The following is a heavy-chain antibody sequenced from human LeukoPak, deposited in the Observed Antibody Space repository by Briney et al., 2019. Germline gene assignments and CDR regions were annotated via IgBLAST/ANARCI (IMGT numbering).Heavy chain of an antibody. J-gene: IGHJ4*02. CDR2: ISYDGSNK. CDR1: GFTFSSYG. D-gene: IGHD6-13*01. CDR3: ARDGQLGKTFKKIDY. Sequence: HPGGSLRLSCAASGFTFSSYGMHWVRQAPGKGLEWVAVISYDGSNKYYADSVKGRFTISRDNSKNTLYLQMNSLRTEDTAMYYCARDGQLGKTFKKIDYWGQGTLVTVSS. V-gene: IGHV3-30*03.